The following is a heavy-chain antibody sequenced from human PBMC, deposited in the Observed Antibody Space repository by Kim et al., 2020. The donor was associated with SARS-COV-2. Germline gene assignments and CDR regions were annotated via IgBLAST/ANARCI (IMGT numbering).Heavy chain of an antibody. Sequence: GGSLRLSCSASGFTFSNYAMHWVHQAPGKGLEYVSAISSDGGSTYYADSVKGRFTISRDNSKNMLYVQMSSLRVEDTAIYYCVTRNYYNSGSYYEGAPFDVWGQGTLVTVSS. CDR2: ISSDGGST. J-gene: IGHJ4*02. CDR1: GFTFSNYA. CDR3: VTRNYYNSGSYYEGAPFDV. D-gene: IGHD3-10*01. V-gene: IGHV3-64*05.